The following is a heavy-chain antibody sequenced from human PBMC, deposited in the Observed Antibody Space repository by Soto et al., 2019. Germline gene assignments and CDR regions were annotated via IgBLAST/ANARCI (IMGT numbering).Heavy chain of an antibody. D-gene: IGHD4-17*01. J-gene: IGHJ4*02. CDR3: ASFGMTTVTTSDY. CDR1: GGSFSGYY. Sequence: QVQLQQWGAGLLKPSETLSLTCAVYGGSFSGYYWSWIRQPPGKGLEWIGEINHSGSTNYNPSLKSRVTISVDTSKNQFSLKLSSVTAADTAVYYCASFGMTTVTTSDYWGQGTLVTVSS. CDR2: INHSGST. V-gene: IGHV4-34*01.